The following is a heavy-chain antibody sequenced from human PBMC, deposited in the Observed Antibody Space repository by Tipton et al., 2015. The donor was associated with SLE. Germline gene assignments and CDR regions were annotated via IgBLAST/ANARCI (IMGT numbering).Heavy chain of an antibody. D-gene: IGHD6-13*01. CDR1: GFTFDDYA. V-gene: IGHV3-9*01. J-gene: IGHJ5*02. Sequence: SLRLSCAASGFTFDDYAMHWVRQAPGKGLEWVSGISWNSGSIGYADSVKGRFTISRDNAKNSLYLQMNSLRAEDTAVYYCAREAESSLNWFDPWGQGTLVTVSS. CDR2: ISWNSGSI. CDR3: AREAESSLNWFDP.